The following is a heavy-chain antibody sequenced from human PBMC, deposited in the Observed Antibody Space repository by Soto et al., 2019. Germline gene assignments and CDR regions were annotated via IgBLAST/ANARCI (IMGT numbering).Heavy chain of an antibody. D-gene: IGHD3-10*01. Sequence: GASVKVSCKASGGTFSSYAISWVRQAPGQGLEWMGGIIPIFGTANYAQKFQGRVTITADKSTSTAYMELSSLRSEDTAVYYCARDLPSIGMARVQPFDYWGQGALVTVSS. CDR2: IIPIFGTA. CDR1: GGTFSSYA. J-gene: IGHJ4*02. V-gene: IGHV1-69*06. CDR3: ARDLPSIGMARVQPFDY.